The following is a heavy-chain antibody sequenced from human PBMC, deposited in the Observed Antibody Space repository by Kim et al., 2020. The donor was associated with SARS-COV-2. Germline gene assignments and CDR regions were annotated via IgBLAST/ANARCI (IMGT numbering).Heavy chain of an antibody. CDR2: IYFSGST. Sequence: SETLSLTCTVSGGSIYSGGYYWSWIRHPGKGLEWIGNIYFSGSTYYSPSLKSRVTISIDTSKNQFSLKLSSVTAADTAVYYCVRAHYYASGSYYNVGDY. CDR1: GGSIYSGGYY. V-gene: IGHV4-31*03. D-gene: IGHD3-10*01. CDR3: VRAHYYASGSYYNVGDY. J-gene: IGHJ4*01.